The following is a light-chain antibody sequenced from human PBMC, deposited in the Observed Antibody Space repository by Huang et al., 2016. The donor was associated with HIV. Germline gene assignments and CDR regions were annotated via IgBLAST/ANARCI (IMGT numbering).Light chain of an antibody. CDR1: QSISSY. J-gene: IGKJ5*01. CDR3: QQIYSTSIT. CDR2: AAY. Sequence: DIQMTQSPSSLSASVGDRVTITCRASQSISSYLNWYQQRPGKAPNLLIYAAYSLQSGVPSRCSGSGSGTDFTLTISSLQAEDFATYYCQQIYSTSITFGQGTRLEIK. V-gene: IGKV1-39*01.